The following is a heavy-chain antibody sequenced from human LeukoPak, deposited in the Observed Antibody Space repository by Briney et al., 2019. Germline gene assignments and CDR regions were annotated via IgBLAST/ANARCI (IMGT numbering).Heavy chain of an antibody. CDR1: GFTFDEYG. J-gene: IGHJ3*02. V-gene: IGHV3-20*04. D-gene: IGHD2-2*02. CDR2: INWNGDST. CDR3: ARCSRSSTDCYSEFDI. Sequence: GGSLRLSCAASGFTFDEYGMSWVRQGPGKGLERVSAINWNGDSTGYADSVRGRFTISRDNAKNSLYLQMNSLRAEDTALYYCARCSRSSTDCYSEFDIWGQGTMVTVSS.